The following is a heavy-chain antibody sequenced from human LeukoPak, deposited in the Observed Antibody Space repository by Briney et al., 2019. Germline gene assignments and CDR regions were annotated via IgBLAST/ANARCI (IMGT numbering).Heavy chain of an antibody. CDR1: GYTFTGYY. V-gene: IGHV1-2*02. CDR3: ARVLVPIAAAGTLYYFDY. CDR2: INPNSGGT. Sequence: GASVKVSCKASGYTFTGYYMQWVRQSPGHGIEWMVWINPNSGGTNYAQKFQGRVTMTRDTSISTAYMELSRLRSDDTAVYYCARVLVPIAAAGTLYYFDYWDQGTLVTVSS. J-gene: IGHJ4*02. D-gene: IGHD6-13*01.